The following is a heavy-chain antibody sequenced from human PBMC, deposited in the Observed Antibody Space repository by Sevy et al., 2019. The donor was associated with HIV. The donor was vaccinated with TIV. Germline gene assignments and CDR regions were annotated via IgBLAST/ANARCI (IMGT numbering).Heavy chain of an antibody. Sequence: GGSLRLSCAASGLTFNSHAMSWVRQPPGRGLEWVSAISGSGETTVYADSVRGRFTISGDNSKNTLFLVMNSLRAEDTAVYYCAKDYMLNLWRGYFDSWGQGTLVTVSS. CDR2: ISGSGETT. V-gene: IGHV3-23*01. CDR3: AKDYMLNLWRGYFDS. D-gene: IGHD3-3*01. CDR1: GLTFNSHA. J-gene: IGHJ4*02.